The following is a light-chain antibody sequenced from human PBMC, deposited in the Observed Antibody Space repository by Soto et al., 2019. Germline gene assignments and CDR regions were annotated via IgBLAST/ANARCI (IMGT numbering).Light chain of an antibody. Sequence: EIVLTQSPGTLSLSPGERATLSCRASQTVRTNYLAWFQHKPGQAPRLLIYGASSRATGIPDRFSGSGSGTDFTLPIKLLEPQDFAVYFCQAYSYSPLSFGGGTKVEIK. J-gene: IGKJ4*01. V-gene: IGKV3-20*01. CDR3: QAYSYSPLS. CDR2: GAS. CDR1: QTVRTNY.